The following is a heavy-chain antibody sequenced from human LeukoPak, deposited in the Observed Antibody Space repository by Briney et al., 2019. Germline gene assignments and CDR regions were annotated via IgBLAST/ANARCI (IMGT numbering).Heavy chain of an antibody. V-gene: IGHV4-59*01. CDR1: GGSISSYY. J-gene: IGHJ5*02. Sequence: SETLSHTCTVSGGSISSYYWSWIRQPPGKGLEWIGYAYHSGITNYNPSLKSRVTISVDTSESQFSLRLSSVTAADTAIYYCARHGGTFDPWGQGILVTVSS. CDR2: AYHSGIT. CDR3: ARHGGTFDP. D-gene: IGHD1-1*01.